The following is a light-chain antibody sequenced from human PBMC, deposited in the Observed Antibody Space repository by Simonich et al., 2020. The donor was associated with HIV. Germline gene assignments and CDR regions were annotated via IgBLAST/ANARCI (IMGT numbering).Light chain of an antibody. CDR1: QSVSSY. V-gene: IGKV3-11*01. J-gene: IGKJ1*01. CDR2: DAS. CDR3: QQRTNWRT. Sequence: EIVLTQSPDTLSLSPGERATLSCRASQSVSSYLAWYQQKPGQAPRLLIYDASNRATGIPARFSGSGSGTDFTLTISSLEPEDFAVYYCQQRTNWRTFGQGTKVEIK.